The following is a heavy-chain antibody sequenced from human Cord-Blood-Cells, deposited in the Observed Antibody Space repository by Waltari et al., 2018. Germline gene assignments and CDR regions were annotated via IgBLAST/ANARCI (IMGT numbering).Heavy chain of an antibody. Sequence: QVQLVQSGAEVKKPGASVKVSCKASGYTFTSTGISWVRQAPAQGLEWMGWISAYNGNTNYAQKLQGRVTMTTDTSTSTAYMELRSLRSDDTAVYYCARLYGSGSYYIYPFDYWGQGTLVTVSS. D-gene: IGHD3-10*01. V-gene: IGHV1-18*01. CDR3: ARLYGSGSYYIYPFDY. CDR2: ISAYNGNT. J-gene: IGHJ4*02. CDR1: GYTFTSTG.